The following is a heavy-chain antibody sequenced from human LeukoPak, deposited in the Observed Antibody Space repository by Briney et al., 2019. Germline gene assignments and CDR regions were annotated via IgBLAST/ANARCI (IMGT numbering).Heavy chain of an antibody. CDR3: TTDLSRYCSSTSCYTFGAFDI. CDR1: GLDFNNAW. J-gene: IGHJ3*02. CDR2: IKSNTAGGTT. Sequence: GGSLRLSCEASGLDFNNAWMTWVRQAPGKGLQWIGRIKSNTAGGTTDYTAPVKDRFTISRDDSKNTLYLQMNSLKTEDTAVYYCTTDLSRYCSSTSCYTFGAFDIWGQGTMVTVSS. D-gene: IGHD2-2*02. V-gene: IGHV3-15*01.